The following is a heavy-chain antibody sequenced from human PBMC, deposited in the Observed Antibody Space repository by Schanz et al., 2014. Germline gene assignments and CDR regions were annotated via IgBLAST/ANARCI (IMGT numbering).Heavy chain of an antibody. CDR2: ISYSGST. V-gene: IGHV4-59*08. J-gene: IGHJ4*02. CDR3: ARHNPMTTAPLGFDY. D-gene: IGHD4-17*01. CDR1: GGSISGHY. Sequence: QVQLQESGPGLVKPSETLSLTCTVSGGSISGHYWSWIRQPPGKELEWIGYISYSGSTERNPSLTGRVTLSLYTSKDQFPLRLSSMTAADTAVYYCARHNPMTTAPLGFDYWGQGTLVTVSS.